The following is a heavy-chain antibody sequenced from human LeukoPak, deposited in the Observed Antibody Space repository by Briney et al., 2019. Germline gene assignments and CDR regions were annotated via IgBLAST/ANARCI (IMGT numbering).Heavy chain of an antibody. CDR3: AKDYYGSGSYYFDY. Sequence: GGSLRLSCAASGFTFSSYAMSWVRQAPGKGLEWVSAISGSGGSTYYADSVKGRFTISRDNSKNTLYLQMNSLRAEDTAVYYCAKDYYGSGSYYFDYWGQGTLVTVSP. CDR1: GFTFSSYA. CDR2: ISGSGGST. D-gene: IGHD3-10*01. J-gene: IGHJ4*02. V-gene: IGHV3-23*01.